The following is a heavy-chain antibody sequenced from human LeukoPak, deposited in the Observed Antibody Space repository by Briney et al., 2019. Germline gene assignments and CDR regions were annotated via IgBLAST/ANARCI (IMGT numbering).Heavy chain of an antibody. CDR1: GGSISTYY. CDR2: IYYSGST. V-gene: IGHV4-59*01. D-gene: IGHD2-2*01. J-gene: IGHJ4*02. Sequence: PSETLSLTCTVSGGSISTYYWSWIRQPPGKGLEWIGHIYYSGSTNYNPSLKSRVTISVDTSKNQFSLKLSSVTAADTAVYYCARRSTSCLDYWGQGTLVTVSS. CDR3: ARRSTSCLDY.